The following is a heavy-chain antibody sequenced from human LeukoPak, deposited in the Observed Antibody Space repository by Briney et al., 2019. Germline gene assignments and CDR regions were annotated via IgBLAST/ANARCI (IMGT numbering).Heavy chain of an antibody. V-gene: IGHV3-21*01. Sequence: GGSLRLSCAASGFTFSSYSMNWVRQAPGKGLEWVSSISSGSSYIYYADSLKGRFTISRHNAKKSLYLQMNSLRAEDTAVYYCVRDGWNDDYWGQGTLVTVSS. CDR3: VRDGWNDDY. CDR1: GFTFSSYS. CDR2: ISSGSSYI. D-gene: IGHD1-1*01. J-gene: IGHJ4*02.